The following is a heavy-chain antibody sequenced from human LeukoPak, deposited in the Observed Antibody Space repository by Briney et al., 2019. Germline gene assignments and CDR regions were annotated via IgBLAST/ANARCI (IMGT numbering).Heavy chain of an antibody. V-gene: IGHV3-21*01. CDR1: GFTFNTYS. Sequence: GGSLRLSCAASGFTFNTYSMNWVRQAPGKGLEWVSSISSSNSYIYYADSMKGRFTISRDNAKNSLYLQMNSLRAEDTAVYYCARGSYGDYVYYYYYMDVWGKGTTVTISS. D-gene: IGHD4-17*01. J-gene: IGHJ6*03. CDR2: ISSSNSYI. CDR3: ARGSYGDYVYYYYYMDV.